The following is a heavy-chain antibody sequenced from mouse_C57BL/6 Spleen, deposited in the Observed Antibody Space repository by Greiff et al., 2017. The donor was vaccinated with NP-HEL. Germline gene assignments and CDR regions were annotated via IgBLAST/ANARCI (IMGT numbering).Heavy chain of an antibody. J-gene: IGHJ1*03. CDR3: VRHDYYGSRGYFEV. D-gene: IGHD1-1*01. CDR2: IRSKSNNYAT. CDR1: GFSFNTYA. V-gene: IGHV10-1*01. Sequence: EVQGVESGGGLVQPKGSLKLSCAASGFSFNTYAMNWVRQAPGKGLEWVARIRSKSNNYATYYADSVKDRFNISRDDSESMLYLQMNNLKTEDTAMYYCVRHDYYGSRGYFEVWGTGTTVTVSS.